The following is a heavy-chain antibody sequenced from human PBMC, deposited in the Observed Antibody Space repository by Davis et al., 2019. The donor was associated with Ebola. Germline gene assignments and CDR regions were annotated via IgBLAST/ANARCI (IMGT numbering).Heavy chain of an antibody. D-gene: IGHD6-13*01. CDR2: IYHSRSN. Sequence: MPSETLSLTCAVSGGSISSSNWWSWVRQPPGKGLEWIGEIYHSRSNNYNPSVKSRVTIPVDTSMHQFSLLLNSVTAADTAVYYCARQRVIEAGTGFDYWGQGTLVTVSS. J-gene: IGHJ4*02. CDR1: GGSISSSNW. CDR3: ARQRVIEAGTGFDY. V-gene: IGHV4-4*02.